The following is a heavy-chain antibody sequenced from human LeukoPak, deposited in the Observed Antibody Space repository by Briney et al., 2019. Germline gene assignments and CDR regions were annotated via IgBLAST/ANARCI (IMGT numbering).Heavy chain of an antibody. D-gene: IGHD5-18*01. J-gene: IGHJ6*02. CDR2: ISGSGSTI. Sequence: GGSLRLSCAGAGFSITDHHMDWVRQAPGKGLEWVSYISGSGSTIYYADSVKGRFTISRDNAKNSLYLQMNSLRAEDTAVYYCARETVYVDTAKDYYYNMDVWGQGTTVTVSS. CDR1: GFSITDHH. CDR3: ARETVYVDTAKDYYYNMDV. V-gene: IGHV3-11*01.